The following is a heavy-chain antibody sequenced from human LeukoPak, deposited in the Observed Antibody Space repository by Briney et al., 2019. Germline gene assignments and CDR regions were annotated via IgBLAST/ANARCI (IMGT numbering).Heavy chain of an antibody. Sequence: GGSLRLSCAASGFNLRDYWMHWVRQAPGKGLVWVSRLGTDGTYTNCADSVTGRFPISRDNAKNTLYLQMDSLRAEDTSFYYCVRDPSNSGNWFDLWGQGTLVTVSS. CDR3: VRDPSNSGNWFDL. D-gene: IGHD4-11*01. CDR2: LGTDGTYT. V-gene: IGHV3-74*01. J-gene: IGHJ5*02. CDR1: GFNLRDYW.